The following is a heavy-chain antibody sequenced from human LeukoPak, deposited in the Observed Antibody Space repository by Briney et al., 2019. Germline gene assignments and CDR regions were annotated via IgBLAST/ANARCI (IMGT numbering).Heavy chain of an antibody. CDR2: ISYDGSNK. Sequence: PGGSLRLSRAASGFTFSSCAMHWVRQAPGKGLEWVAVISYDGSNKYYADSVKGRFTISRDNSKNTLYLQMNSLRAEDTAVYYCARDRNTVYYFDYWGQGTLVTVSS. CDR3: ARDRNTVYYFDY. J-gene: IGHJ4*02. V-gene: IGHV3-30-3*01. D-gene: IGHD4-17*01. CDR1: GFTFSSCA.